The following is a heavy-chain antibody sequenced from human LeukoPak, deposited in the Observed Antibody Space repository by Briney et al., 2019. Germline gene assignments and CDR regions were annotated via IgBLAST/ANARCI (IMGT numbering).Heavy chain of an antibody. CDR1: GFIFNEYA. D-gene: IGHD4-17*01. J-gene: IGHJ4*02. Sequence: PGGSLRLYCAASGFIFNEYAIHWVRQAPGKGLEWVAVISFDADKKYYADSVKGRFTISRDNSKNTQYLQMNSLRPEDTAVYYCARDSMDGVDYWGQGALVTVSS. CDR3: ARDSMDGVDY. V-gene: IGHV3-30-3*01. CDR2: ISFDADKK.